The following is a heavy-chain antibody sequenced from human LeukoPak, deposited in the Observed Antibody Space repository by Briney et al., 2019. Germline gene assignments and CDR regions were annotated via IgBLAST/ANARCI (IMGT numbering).Heavy chain of an antibody. CDR1: GYTFTGYY. V-gene: IGHV1-2*04. CDR2: INPNSGGT. D-gene: IGHD6-19*01. CDR3: ARECLRSSGCWEGRNYYYGMDV. Sequence: ASVTVSCKASGYTFTGYYMHWVRQAPGQGLEWMGWINPNSGGTNYAQKFQGWVTMTRDTSISTAYMELSRLRSDDTAVYYCARECLRSSGCWEGRNYYYGMDVWGQGTTVTVSS. J-gene: IGHJ6*02.